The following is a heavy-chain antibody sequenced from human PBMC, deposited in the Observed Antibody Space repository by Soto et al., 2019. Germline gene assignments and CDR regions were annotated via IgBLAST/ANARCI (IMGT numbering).Heavy chain of an antibody. J-gene: IGHJ6*02. CDR1: AGSISSYY. D-gene: IGHD3-9*01. V-gene: IGHV4-4*07. CDR2: IYTSGST. CDR3: ARDQGYYDRWTGPPAHYYGRDV. Sequence: PSATLSLTCTVSAGSISSYYWSWIRQPAGKGLEWNGRIYTSGSTNYNPSFQSRVTMPVDTSKNQFSLKLSSVTAADTAVYYCARDQGYYDRWTGPPAHYYGRDVWGQGTTVT.